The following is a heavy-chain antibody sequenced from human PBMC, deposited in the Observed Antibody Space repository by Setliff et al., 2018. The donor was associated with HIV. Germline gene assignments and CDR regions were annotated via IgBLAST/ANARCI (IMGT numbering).Heavy chain of an antibody. V-gene: IGHV4-4*07. Sequence: SETLSLTCTISGGSFGVYHWSWIRQSAGRGLEWIGRIDSSGTTDYKPSLKGRVAISVDTSRNQFSLRVTPVTAADTAVYFCARDRHSSGLGSYGPWGPGILVTVSS. CDR3: ARDRHSSGLGSYGP. CDR2: IDSSGTT. J-gene: IGHJ5*02. CDR1: GGSFGVYH. D-gene: IGHD3-10*01.